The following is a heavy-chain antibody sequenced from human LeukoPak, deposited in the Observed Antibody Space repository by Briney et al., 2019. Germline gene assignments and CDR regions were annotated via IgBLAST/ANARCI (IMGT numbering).Heavy chain of an antibody. J-gene: IGHJ4*02. CDR1: GGSFSGYY. CDR3: ACFGSYDVAVDY. CDR2: INHSGST. D-gene: IGHD1-26*01. V-gene: IGHV4-34*01. Sequence: PSETLSLTCAVYGGSFSGYYWSWIRQPPGKGLEWIGEINHSGSTNYNPSLKSRVTISVDTSKNQFSLKLSPVTAAEAVVYYCACFGSYDVAVDYWGQGTLVTVSS.